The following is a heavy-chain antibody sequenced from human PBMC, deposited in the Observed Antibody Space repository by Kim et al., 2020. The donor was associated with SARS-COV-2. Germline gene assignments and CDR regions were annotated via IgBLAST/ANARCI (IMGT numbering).Heavy chain of an antibody. CDR3: ARDYDFWSGYTFTTQSYGMDV. CDR1: GFTFSSYG. V-gene: IGHV3-33*01. J-gene: IGHJ6*02. Sequence: GGSLRLSCAASGFTFSSYGMHWVRQAPGKGLEWVAVIWYDGSNKYYADSVKGRFTISRDNSKNTLYLQMNSLRAEDTAVYYCARDYDFWSGYTFTTQSYGMDVWGQGTTVTVSS. CDR2: IWYDGSNK. D-gene: IGHD3-3*01.